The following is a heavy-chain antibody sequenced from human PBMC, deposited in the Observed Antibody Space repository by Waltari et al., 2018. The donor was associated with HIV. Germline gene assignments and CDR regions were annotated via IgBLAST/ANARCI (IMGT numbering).Heavy chain of an antibody. V-gene: IGHV3-66*01. J-gene: IGHJ6*02. CDR3: ANPDTTMVHGHNYFYHMDV. CDR1: GFTASSNS. Sequence: EVQLVESGGGLVQPGGSLSLSCAASGFTASSNSISWVRQAPGKGLEWVSIIYTGGSTYYAHSVKGRFTISRDNSKNTLHLQMNSLRAEDTAVYYCANPDTTMVHGHNYFYHMDVWGQGTTVTVSS. CDR2: IYTGGST. D-gene: IGHD5-18*01.